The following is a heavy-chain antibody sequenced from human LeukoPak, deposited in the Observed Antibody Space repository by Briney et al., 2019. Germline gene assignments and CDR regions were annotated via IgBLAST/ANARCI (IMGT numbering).Heavy chain of an antibody. CDR3: ARLNLMVVRWNIVVVPAAKGWFAP. CDR2: IFTTGST. J-gene: IGHJ5*02. V-gene: IGHV4-61*02. Sequence: SETLSLTCTVSGGSISSGLYYWTWIRQPAGKGLEWIGRIFTTGSTNYNPSLQSRVTISMDTSKNQFSLKLSSVTAADTAVYYCARLNLMVVRWNIVVVPAAKGWFAPWGQGTLVTVSS. CDR1: GGSISSGLYY. D-gene: IGHD2-2*01.